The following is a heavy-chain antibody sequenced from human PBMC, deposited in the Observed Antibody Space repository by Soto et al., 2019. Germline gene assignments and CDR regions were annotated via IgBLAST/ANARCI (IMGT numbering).Heavy chain of an antibody. Sequence: ASVKVSCKASGYTFSVCYIHWVRQAPGQGLEWMGIINPTAGSTDYAQNFQGRVTMTRDTSASTVYMQMSSLTSEDAAVYYCARGDSSGYSDYWGQGTLVTVSS. V-gene: IGHV1-46*01. CDR3: ARGDSSGYSDY. CDR1: GYTFSVCY. CDR2: INPTAGST. J-gene: IGHJ4*02. D-gene: IGHD3-22*01.